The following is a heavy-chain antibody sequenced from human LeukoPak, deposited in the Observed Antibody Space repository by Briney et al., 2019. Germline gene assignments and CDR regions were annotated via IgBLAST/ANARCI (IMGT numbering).Heavy chain of an antibody. CDR2: ISSSSSYI. CDR3: ARGLARGMDV. D-gene: IGHD6-6*01. CDR1: GFTSSSYS. V-gene: IGHV3-21*01. J-gene: IGHJ6*02. Sequence: EGSLRLSCAASGFTSSSYSMNWVRQAPGKGLEWVSSISSSSSYIYYADSVKGRFTISRDNAKNSLYLQMNSLRAEDTAVYYCARGLARGMDVWGQGTTVTVSS.